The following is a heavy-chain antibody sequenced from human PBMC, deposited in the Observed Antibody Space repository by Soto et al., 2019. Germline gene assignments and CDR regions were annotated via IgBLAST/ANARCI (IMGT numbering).Heavy chain of an antibody. D-gene: IGHD3-10*01. Sequence: SETLSLTCTVSGGSISSSSYYWGWIRQPPGKGLEWIGSIYYSGSTYYKPSLKSRVTKSVDTSKNQFSLNLSSVTAADTVVYYCARVVRGVIKSYLDYWGQGTLVTVSS. J-gene: IGHJ4*02. CDR2: IYYSGST. V-gene: IGHV4-39*01. CDR1: GGSISSSSYY. CDR3: ARVVRGVIKSYLDY.